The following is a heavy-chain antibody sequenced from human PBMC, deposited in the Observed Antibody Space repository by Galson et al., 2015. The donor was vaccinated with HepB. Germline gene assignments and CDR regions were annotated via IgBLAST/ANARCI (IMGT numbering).Heavy chain of an antibody. CDR3: ARQSYYDSSNDDDPSSHFDY. J-gene: IGHJ4*02. Sequence: QSGAEVKKPGESLKISCKVSGYSFTSYWIGWVRQMPGKGLEWMGIIYPGDSDTRYSPSFQGRVTISADKSISTAYLQWSSLKASDTAMYYCARQSYYDSSNDDDPSSHFDYWGQGTLVTVSS. CDR2: IYPGDSDT. D-gene: IGHD3-22*01. V-gene: IGHV5-51*01. CDR1: GYSFTSYW.